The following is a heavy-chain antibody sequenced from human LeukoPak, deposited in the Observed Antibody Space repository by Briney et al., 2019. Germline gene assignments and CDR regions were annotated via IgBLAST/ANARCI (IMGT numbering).Heavy chain of an antibody. D-gene: IGHD2-2*01. Sequence: GGSLRLSCAASGFTFISYGMHWVRQAPGKGLEWVSAISGSGGSTYYADSVKGRFTISRDNSKNTLYLQMNSLRAEDTAVYYCAKDRDDCSSTSCYDFWSGYSPPPFDYWGQGTLVTVSS. J-gene: IGHJ4*02. V-gene: IGHV3-23*01. CDR3: AKDRDDCSSTSCYDFWSGYSPPPFDY. CDR2: ISGSGGST. CDR1: GFTFISYG.